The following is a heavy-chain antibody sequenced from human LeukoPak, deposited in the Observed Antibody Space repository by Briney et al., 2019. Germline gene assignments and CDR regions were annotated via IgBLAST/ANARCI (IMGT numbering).Heavy chain of an antibody. CDR3: ARDSPPASWSGYYLPPEVRQPSGKWSYYMDV. CDR1: GFTLRTYT. Sequence: GGSLRLSCAASGFTLRTYTMNWVRQAPGKGLEWVSYISTSSSTIYYADSVKGRFTISRDNAKNSLYLQMNSLRAEDTAVYYCARDSPPASWSGYYLPPEVRQPSGKWSYYMDVWGKGTTVTVSS. D-gene: IGHD3-3*01. CDR2: ISTSSSTI. V-gene: IGHV3-48*01. J-gene: IGHJ6*03.